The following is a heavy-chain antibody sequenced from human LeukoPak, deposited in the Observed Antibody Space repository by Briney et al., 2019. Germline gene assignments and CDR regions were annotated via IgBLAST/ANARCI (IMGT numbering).Heavy chain of an antibody. Sequence: SVTLSLTCTVSGGSISSSSYYWGWIRQPPGKGLEWIGSIYYSGSTYYNPSLKSRVTISVDTSKNQFSLKLSSVTAADTAVYYCARHPMTTPLDYWGQGTLVTVSS. V-gene: IGHV4-39*01. CDR3: ARHPMTTPLDY. J-gene: IGHJ4*02. CDR2: IYYSGST. D-gene: IGHD4-11*01. CDR1: GGSISSSSYY.